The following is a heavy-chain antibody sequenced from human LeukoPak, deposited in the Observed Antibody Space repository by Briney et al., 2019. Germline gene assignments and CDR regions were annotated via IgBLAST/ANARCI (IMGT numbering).Heavy chain of an antibody. CDR1: GGSISSSNW. V-gene: IGHV4-4*02. Sequence: SETLSLTCAASGGSISSSNWWSWVRQPPGKGLEWIGEIYHSGSTNYNPSLKSRVTISVDKSKNQFSLKLSSVTAADTAVYYCARKSRSDFWSGYQTYYYYYMDVWGKGTTVTVSS. CDR3: ARKSRSDFWSGYQTYYYYYMDV. D-gene: IGHD3-3*01. CDR2: IYHSGST. J-gene: IGHJ6*03.